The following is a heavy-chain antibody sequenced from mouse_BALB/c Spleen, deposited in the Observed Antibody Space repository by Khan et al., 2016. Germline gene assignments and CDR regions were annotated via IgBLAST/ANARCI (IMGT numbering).Heavy chain of an antibody. J-gene: IGHJ4*01. CDR1: GYTFTNYG. CDR3: ARPGTDAMDY. CDR2: INTYTGEP. Sequence: QIQLVQSGPELKKPGETVKISCKASGYTFTNYGMNWVKQAPGKGLKWMGWINTYTGEPTYADDFKGRFAFSLETSASTAYLQINNLKNEDMATXFCARPGTDAMDYWGQGTSVTVSS. V-gene: IGHV9-1*02. D-gene: IGHD4-1*01.